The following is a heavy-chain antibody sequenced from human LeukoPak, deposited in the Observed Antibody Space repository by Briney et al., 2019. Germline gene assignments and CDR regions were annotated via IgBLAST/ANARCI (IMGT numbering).Heavy chain of an antibody. CDR2: ISHSGRT. V-gene: IGHV4-30-2*01. CDR1: GGSISSATYS. J-gene: IGHJ4*02. Sequence: SETLSVTCAVSGGSISSATYSWNWIRQPPGKGLEWIGYISHSGRTNYNPSLKSRVTMSVDRSKTQFSLRLTSVTAADTAVYYCARGYIYGPPFDYWGQGTLVTVSS. D-gene: IGHD5-18*01. CDR3: ARGYIYGPPFDY.